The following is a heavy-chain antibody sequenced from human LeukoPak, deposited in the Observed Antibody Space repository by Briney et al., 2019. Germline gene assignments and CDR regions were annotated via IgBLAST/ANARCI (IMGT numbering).Heavy chain of an antibody. CDR1: GFTFSSYA. Sequence: GGSLRLSCAPSGFTFSSYAMNWVRQAPGKGLEWVSGISGSGGSTYYADSVKGRFTISRDNSKNTLFLQMNSLRAEDTAVYYCAKETYSSGWYPYFDYWGQGTLVTVSS. V-gene: IGHV3-23*01. J-gene: IGHJ4*02. D-gene: IGHD6-19*01. CDR3: AKETYSSGWYPYFDY. CDR2: ISGSGGST.